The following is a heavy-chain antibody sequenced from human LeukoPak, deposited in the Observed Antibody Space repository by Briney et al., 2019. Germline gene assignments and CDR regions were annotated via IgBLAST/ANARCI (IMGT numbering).Heavy chain of an antibody. CDR2: IYYSGST. J-gene: IGHJ2*01. CDR1: GGSISSGAYW. Sequence: SETLSLTCTVAGGSISSGAYWWTWIRQDPVKGLEWIGYIYYSGSTYYNPSLRSRVNISVDTSKNQFSLKLSSVTAADTAVYYCARGGWSLDLWGRGTLVTVSS. V-gene: IGHV4-31*03. D-gene: IGHD3-16*01. CDR3: ARGGWSLDL.